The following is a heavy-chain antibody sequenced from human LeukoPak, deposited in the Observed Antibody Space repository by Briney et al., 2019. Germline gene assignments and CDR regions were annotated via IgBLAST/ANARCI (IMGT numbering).Heavy chain of an antibody. V-gene: IGHV3-73*01. CDR2: IRSKANSNAT. D-gene: IGHD3-22*01. CDR3: TRPHSGYYDGSGYWSAFDI. J-gene: IGHJ3*02. CDR1: GFTFSGSA. Sequence: GALRLSCAASGFTFSGSAMHWVRQAPGKGLEWVGRIRSKANSNATADAASVTSRFTISKDDSKNTAYLQMNRLTTEDTAVYYCTRPHSGYYDGSGYWSAFDIWGQGTMVTVSS.